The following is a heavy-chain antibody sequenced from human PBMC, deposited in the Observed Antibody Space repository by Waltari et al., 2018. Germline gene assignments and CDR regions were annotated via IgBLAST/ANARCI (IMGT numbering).Heavy chain of an antibody. CDR3: AKANEQWRGTWSSPSFNY. CDR1: GFTFSSYA. D-gene: IGHD6-19*01. V-gene: IGHV3-23*04. CDR2: ISGSGGST. Sequence: EVQLVESGGGLVQPGGSLRLSCAASGFTFSSYAMGWVRQAPGKGLEWVSAISGSGGSTYYADSVKGRFTISRDNSKNTLYLQMNSLRAEDTAVYYCAKANEQWRGTWSSPSFNYWGQGTLVTVSS. J-gene: IGHJ4*02.